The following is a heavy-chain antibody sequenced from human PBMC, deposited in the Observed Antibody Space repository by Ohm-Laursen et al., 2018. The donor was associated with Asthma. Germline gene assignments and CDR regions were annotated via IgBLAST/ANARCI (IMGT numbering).Heavy chain of an antibody. CDR2: GGSYYDGGLK. Sequence: RSLRLSCTASGFTFRSYAMHWVRQAPGKGLEWVAVGGSYYDGGLKYYADSVNGRFTVSRDDSKNTLHLQMNSLRPDDTAVYYCARDVMEWYLPAFDFWGQGTLVTVSS. V-gene: IGHV3-30-3*01. CDR3: ARDVMEWYLPAFDF. D-gene: IGHD3-3*01. J-gene: IGHJ4*02. CDR1: GFTFRSYA.